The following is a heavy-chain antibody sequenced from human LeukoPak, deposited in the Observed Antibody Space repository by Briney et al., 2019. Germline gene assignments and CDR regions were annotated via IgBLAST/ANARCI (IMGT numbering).Heavy chain of an antibody. J-gene: IGHJ4*02. CDR1: GGSISSYY. Sequence: PSETLSLTCTVSGGSISSYYWSWIRQPPGKGLEWIGDIYYSGSTNYNPSLKSRVTISVDTSKNQFSLKLSSVTAADTAVYYCAREYSSSFDYWGQGTLVTVSS. CDR3: AREYSSSFDY. V-gene: IGHV4-59*01. D-gene: IGHD6-6*01. CDR2: IYYSGST.